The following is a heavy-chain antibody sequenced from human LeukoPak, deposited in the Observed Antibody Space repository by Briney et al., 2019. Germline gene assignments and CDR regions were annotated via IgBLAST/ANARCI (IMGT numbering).Heavy chain of an antibody. J-gene: IGHJ4*02. CDR2: ISYDGTNK. CDR3: AKDGYCSSTSCLFYFDY. Sequence: PGGSLRLSCAASGFTFSRYGMHWVRQAPGKGLEWVAVISYDGTNKYYVDSVKGRFTISRDNSKNTLYLQMNSLRAEDTAVYYCAKDGYCSSTSCLFYFDYWGQGTLVTVSS. CDR1: GFTFSRYG. V-gene: IGHV3-30*18. D-gene: IGHD2-2*03.